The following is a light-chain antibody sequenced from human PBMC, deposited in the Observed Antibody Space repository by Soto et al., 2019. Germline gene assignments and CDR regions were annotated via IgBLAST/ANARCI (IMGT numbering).Light chain of an antibody. CDR2: GAS. CDR1: QTISNF. V-gene: IGKV1-39*01. CDR3: QHSYNTPRT. Sequence: DIQMTQSPSSLSASVGDRVTITCRASQTISNFLNWYQQKLGRAPKLLIYGASNLQSGVPSRFSGSGSGTDFTLTISSLQPEDFATYYCQHSYNTPRTFGQGTKVEIK. J-gene: IGKJ1*01.